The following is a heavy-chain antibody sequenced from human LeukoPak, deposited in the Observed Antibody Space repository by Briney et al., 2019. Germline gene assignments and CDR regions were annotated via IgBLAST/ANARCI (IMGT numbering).Heavy chain of an antibody. CDR1: GYTFTSYD. Sequence: GASVKVSCKTSGYTFTSYDINWVRQATGQGLEWMGWMNPNSGNTAYAQKFQGRVIMTRDTSTGTAYMELSSLRSEDTAVYYRARESGFYASGSRYWGQGTLVTVSS. D-gene: IGHD3-10*01. J-gene: IGHJ4*02. CDR2: MNPNSGNT. V-gene: IGHV1-8*01. CDR3: ARESGFYASGSRY.